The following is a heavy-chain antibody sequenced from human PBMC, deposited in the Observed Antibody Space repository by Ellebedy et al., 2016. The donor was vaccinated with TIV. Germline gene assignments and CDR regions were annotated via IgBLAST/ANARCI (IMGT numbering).Heavy chain of an antibody. Sequence: GESLKISCKGSGYSFTSYWIGSVRQMPGKVLEWMGIIYPGDSDTRYSPSFQGQVTISVDKSISTAYLQWGSLKASDTAMIYCARNPGYCTNGVCYDYWGLGTLVTVSS. CDR2: IYPGDSDT. V-gene: IGHV5-51*01. J-gene: IGHJ4*02. D-gene: IGHD2-8*01. CDR1: GYSFTSYW. CDR3: ARNPGYCTNGVCYDY.